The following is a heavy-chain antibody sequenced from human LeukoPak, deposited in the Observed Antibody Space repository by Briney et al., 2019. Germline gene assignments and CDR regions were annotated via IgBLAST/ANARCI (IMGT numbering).Heavy chain of an antibody. J-gene: IGHJ4*01. Sequence: GGSLRLSCAASGFTFSSYWVHLVRRAPGKGLEWVARINSDGSTINHADSVRGRFTISRDNAENTLYLQMSSLRAEDTAIYFCARAAYYRFDYWGQGTLVTVSS. D-gene: IGHD1-26*01. CDR3: ARAAYYRFDY. V-gene: IGHV3-74*01. CDR1: GFTFSSYW. CDR2: INSDGSTI.